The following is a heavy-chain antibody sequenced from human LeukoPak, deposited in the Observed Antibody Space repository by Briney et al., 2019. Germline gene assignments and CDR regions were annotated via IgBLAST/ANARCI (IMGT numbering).Heavy chain of an antibody. CDR2: IYSGGST. CDR3: ARYSSSWSPYFDY. CDR1: GFTVSSNY. Sequence: GGSLRLSCAASGFTVSSNYMSWVRQAPGKGLEWVSVIYSGGSTYYADSVKGRFTISRDNSKNTLYLQMNSLRAEDTAVYYCARYSSSWSPYFDYWGQGTLVTVSP. D-gene: IGHD6-13*01. J-gene: IGHJ4*02. V-gene: IGHV3-53*01.